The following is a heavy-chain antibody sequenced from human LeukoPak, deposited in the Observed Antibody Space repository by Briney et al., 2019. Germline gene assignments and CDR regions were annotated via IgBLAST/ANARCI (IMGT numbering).Heavy chain of an antibody. CDR2: INHSGST. CDR3: EENIYGVGTTGTRRKIKYFDY. J-gene: IGHJ4*02. Sequence: SETLSLTCAVYGGSFSGYYWSWIRQPPGKGLEWIGEINHSGSTNYNPSLKSRVSLSIIPSKRHFCLRPSCVTGAGPDVYFREENIYGVGTTGTRRKIKYFDYWGQGTLVTVSS. CDR1: GGSFSGYY. D-gene: IGHD5-18*01. V-gene: IGHV4-34*01.